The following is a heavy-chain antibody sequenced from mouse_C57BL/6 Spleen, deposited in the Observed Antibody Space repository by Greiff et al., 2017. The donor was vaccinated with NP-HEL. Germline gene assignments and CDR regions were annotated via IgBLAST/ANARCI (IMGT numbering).Heavy chain of an antibody. CDR1: GFTFSDYY. Sequence: VQLKESEGGLVQPGSSMKLSCTASGFTFSDYYMAWVRQVPEKGLEWVANINYDGSSTYYLDSLKSRFIISRDNAKNILYLQMSSLKSEDTATYYCARDKDYYGSSQPFDVWGTGTTVTVSS. CDR3: ARDKDYYGSSQPFDV. D-gene: IGHD1-1*01. J-gene: IGHJ1*03. CDR2: INYDGSST. V-gene: IGHV5-16*01.